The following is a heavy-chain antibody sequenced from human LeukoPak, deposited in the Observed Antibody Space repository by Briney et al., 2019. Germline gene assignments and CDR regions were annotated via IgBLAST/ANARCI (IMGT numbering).Heavy chain of an antibody. CDR3: ARWGGYSYGYGMDV. D-gene: IGHD5-18*01. CDR1: GYTFTAYH. CDR2: INTNTGNP. Sequence: GASVKVSCNTSGYTFTAYHIHWVRQAPGQGLEWMGWINTNTGNPTYAQGFTGRFVFSLDTSVSTAYLQISSLKAEDTAVYYCARWGGYSYGYGMDVWGQGTTVTVSS. J-gene: IGHJ6*02. V-gene: IGHV7-4-1*02.